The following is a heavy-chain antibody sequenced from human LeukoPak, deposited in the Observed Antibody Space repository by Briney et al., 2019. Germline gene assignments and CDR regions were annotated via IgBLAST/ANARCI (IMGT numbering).Heavy chain of an antibody. Sequence: GGSLRLSCAASGFTFSAYSMNWVRQAPGKGLEWVSYIGTSTSTIYYADSVKGRFTISRDNAKNSLYLQMNSLRDEDTAVYYCARHDYGGNSGDYWGQGTLVTVSS. CDR2: IGTSTSTI. D-gene: IGHD4-23*01. CDR3: ARHDYGGNSGDY. V-gene: IGHV3-48*02. CDR1: GFTFSAYS. J-gene: IGHJ4*02.